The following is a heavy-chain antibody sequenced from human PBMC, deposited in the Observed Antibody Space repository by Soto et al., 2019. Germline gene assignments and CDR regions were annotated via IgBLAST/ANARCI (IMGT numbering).Heavy chain of an antibody. CDR3: AKGDNLGPKAGYAFDP. J-gene: IGHJ5*02. D-gene: IGHD5-12*01. V-gene: IGHV6-1*01. CDR1: GDSVSSNTAS. Sequence: SETLSLTCAISGDSVSSNTASWNWIRQSPSRGLEWLGRTYFRSKWYNDYAVSVKSRIIINPDTSNNQFSLQLNSVTPEDTAVYFCAKGDNLGPKAGYAFDPWGQGIMVTVSS. CDR2: TYFRSKWYN.